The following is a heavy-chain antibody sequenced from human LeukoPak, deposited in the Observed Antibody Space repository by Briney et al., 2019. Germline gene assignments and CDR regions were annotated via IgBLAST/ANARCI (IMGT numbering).Heavy chain of an antibody. CDR2: IKQDGSEK. CDR1: GFTFSSYL. Sequence: GGSLRLSCAASGFTFSSYLMSWVRQAPGKGLEWVANIKQDGSEKYYVDSVKGRFTISRDNAKNSLYLQMNSLRAEDTAVYYCARSLYYYYGMDVWGQGTTVTVSS. J-gene: IGHJ6*02. V-gene: IGHV3-7*01. CDR3: ARSLYYYYGMDV.